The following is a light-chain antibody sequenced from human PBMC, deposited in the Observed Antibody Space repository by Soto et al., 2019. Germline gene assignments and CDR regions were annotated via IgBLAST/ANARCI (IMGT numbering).Light chain of an antibody. V-gene: IGLV2-8*01. CDR1: NSDVGGYNY. CDR3: SSYAGSNWYV. Sequence: QSALAQPPSASGSPGQSVTISCTGTNSDVGGYNYVSWYQQYPGKAPRLIIYEVSERPSGVPDRFSGSKSGNTASLTFSGLQTADEADYYCSSYAGSNWYVFGTGTKVTVL. J-gene: IGLJ1*01. CDR2: EVS.